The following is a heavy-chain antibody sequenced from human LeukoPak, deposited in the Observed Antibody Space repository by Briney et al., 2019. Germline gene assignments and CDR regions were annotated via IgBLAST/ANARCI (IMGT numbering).Heavy chain of an antibody. CDR1: GYTFTGYY. CDR3: ARDPSGYFDWLLFRGDAFDI. Sequence: ASVKVSCKASGYTFTGYYMHWVRQAPGQGLEWMGWINPNSGGTNYAQKFQGRVTMTRDTSISTAYMELSRLRSDDTAVYYCARDPSGYFDWLLFRGDAFDIWGQGTMVTVSS. CDR2: INPNSGGT. J-gene: IGHJ3*02. D-gene: IGHD3-9*01. V-gene: IGHV1-2*02.